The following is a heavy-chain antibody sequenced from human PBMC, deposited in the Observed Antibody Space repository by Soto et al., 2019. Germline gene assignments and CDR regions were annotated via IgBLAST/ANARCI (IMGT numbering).Heavy chain of an antibody. D-gene: IGHD3-3*01. V-gene: IGHV1-69*06. CDR3: ARDGPRSVLDWFDHNYFDY. CDR2: IIPIFGTA. Sequence: QVQLVQSGAEVKKPGSSVKVSCKASGGTFSSYAISWVRQAPGQGLEWMGGIIPIFGTANYAQKFQGRVTITADKSTSPAYMELSSLRAEDTAVYYCARDGPRSVLDWFDHNYFDYWGQGTLVTVSS. J-gene: IGHJ4*02. CDR1: GGTFSSYA.